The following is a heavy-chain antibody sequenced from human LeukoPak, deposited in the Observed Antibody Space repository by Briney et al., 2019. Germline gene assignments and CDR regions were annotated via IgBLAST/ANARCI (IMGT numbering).Heavy chain of an antibody. J-gene: IGHJ4*02. CDR1: GFTFSTYG. CDR3: AHFYGSGSYSFDF. CDR2: IPYDGSHE. D-gene: IGHD3-10*01. Sequence: GGSLRLSCAASGFTFSTYGFHWVRQAPGKGLEWVAVIPYDGSHEDYADSVKGRFTISRDDSKNTLYLQMNSLRTEDTAVYYCAHFYGSGSYSFDFWGQGTLVTVSS. V-gene: IGHV3-30*03.